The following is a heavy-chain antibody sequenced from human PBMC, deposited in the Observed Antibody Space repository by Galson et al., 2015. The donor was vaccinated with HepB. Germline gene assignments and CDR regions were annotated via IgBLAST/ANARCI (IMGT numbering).Heavy chain of an antibody. D-gene: IGHD2-21*01. CDR3: ATGGGDCYSRFCYFDY. V-gene: IGHV1-24*01. Sequence: SVKVSCKASGYSFTSFYMHWVRQAPGQGLEWMGGFDPEDGETIYAQKFQGRVTMTEDTSTDTAYMELSSLRSEDTAVYYCATGGGDCYSRFCYFDYWGQGTLVTVSS. J-gene: IGHJ4*02. CDR2: FDPEDGET. CDR1: GYSFTSFY.